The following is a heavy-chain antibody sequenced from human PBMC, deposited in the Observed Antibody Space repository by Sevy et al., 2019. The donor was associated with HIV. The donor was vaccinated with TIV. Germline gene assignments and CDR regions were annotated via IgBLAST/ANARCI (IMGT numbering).Heavy chain of an antibody. CDR2: IIPLFGTT. J-gene: IGHJ4*02. V-gene: IGHV1-69*13. CDR3: ARGVTMLLGGGYYFDY. D-gene: IGHD3-10*02. Sequence: ASVKVSCKASGGTFRSYAISWVRQAPGQGLEWMGEIIPLFGTTNYAQKFQGRVTITADESTSTTYMELSSLRSEDTAGYYCARGVTMLLGGGYYFDYWGQGTLVTVSS. CDR1: GGTFRSYA.